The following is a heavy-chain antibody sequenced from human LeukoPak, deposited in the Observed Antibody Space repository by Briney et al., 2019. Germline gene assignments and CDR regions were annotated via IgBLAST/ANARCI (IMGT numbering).Heavy chain of an antibody. CDR3: ARDQYDTWSRRGNFDS. D-gene: IGHD3-3*01. J-gene: IGHJ4*02. V-gene: IGHV3-7*03. Sequence: GGSLRLSCVASGFTFGKYWMSWVRQAPGKGLGWVANIKLDGSEKNYVDSVKGRFTISRDNTKNSLYLQMNSLRVEDTAVFYCARDQYDTWSRRGNFDSWGQGTLVIVSS. CDR1: GFTFGKYW. CDR2: IKLDGSEK.